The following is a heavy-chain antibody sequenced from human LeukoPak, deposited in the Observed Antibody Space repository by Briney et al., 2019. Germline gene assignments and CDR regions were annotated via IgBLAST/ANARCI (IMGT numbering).Heavy chain of an antibody. CDR2: IYSGGST. Sequence: GGSLRLSCAASGFTASSNYMSWVRQAPGKGLEWVSVIYSGGSTYYADSVKGRFTISRDNSKNTLYLQMNSLRAEDTAVYYCARDWLGYCSGGSCYGAGFDYWGQGTLVTVSS. D-gene: IGHD2-15*01. CDR3: ARDWLGYCSGGSCYGAGFDY. CDR1: GFTASSNY. V-gene: IGHV3-66*01. J-gene: IGHJ4*02.